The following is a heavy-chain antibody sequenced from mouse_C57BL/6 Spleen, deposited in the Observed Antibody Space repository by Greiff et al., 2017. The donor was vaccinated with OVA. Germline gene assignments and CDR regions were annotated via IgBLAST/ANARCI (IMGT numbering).Heavy chain of an antibody. J-gene: IGHJ4*01. CDR1: GYTFTSYW. CDR3: ARNYDYFYYAMDY. D-gene: IGHD2-4*01. V-gene: IGHV1-55*01. CDR2: IYPGSGST. Sequence: QVQLQQPGAELVKPGASVKMSCKASGYTFTSYWITWVKQRPGPGLEWIGDIYPGSGSTNYNEKFKSKATLTVDTSSSTAYMQLSILTSEDSAVSYCARNYDYFYYAMDYWGQGTSVTVSS.